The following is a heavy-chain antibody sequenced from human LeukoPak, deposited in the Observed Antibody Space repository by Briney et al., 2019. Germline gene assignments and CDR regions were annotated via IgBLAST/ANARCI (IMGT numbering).Heavy chain of an antibody. CDR3: ARDLKVVVASTAYYSGMDV. J-gene: IGHJ6*02. CDR1: GFTFSSYT. D-gene: IGHD2-15*01. CDR2: ISSSSYI. Sequence: GGSLRLSCAASGFTFSSYTINWVRQAPGKGLEWVSSISSSSYIYYSDSVKGRFTISRDNGKNSLSLQMNSLRAEDTAVYYCARDLKVVVASTAYYSGMDVWGQGTTVTVSS. V-gene: IGHV3-21*01.